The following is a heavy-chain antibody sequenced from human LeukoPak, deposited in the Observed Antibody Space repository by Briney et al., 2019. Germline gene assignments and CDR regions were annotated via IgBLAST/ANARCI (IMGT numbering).Heavy chain of an antibody. CDR3: ARGRNYVSDFYFDV. J-gene: IGHJ6*03. CDR1: GVSLRGYY. D-gene: IGHD1-7*01. Sequence: SETLSLSCAVYGVSLRGYYGSWIRQSPEKGLEWIGEISHEGDSIYNPSLKSRLTLSVDMSKNQFSLKLRSVTAADTAVYYCARGRNYVSDFYFDVWGEGTTVIVSS. CDR2: ISHEGDS. V-gene: IGHV4-34*01.